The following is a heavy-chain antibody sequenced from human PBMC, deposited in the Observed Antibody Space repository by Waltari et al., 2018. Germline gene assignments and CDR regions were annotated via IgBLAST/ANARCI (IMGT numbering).Heavy chain of an antibody. Sequence: QLQLQESGPGLVKPSETLSLTCTVSGGSISSSSYYWGWIRQPPGKGLGWIGSIYYSGSTYYNPSLKSRVTISVDTSKNQFSLKLSSVTAADTAVYYCARHRGYDPHFDYWGQGTLVTVSS. D-gene: IGHD5-12*01. CDR1: GGSISSSSYY. CDR3: ARHRGYDPHFDY. CDR2: IYYSGST. J-gene: IGHJ4*02. V-gene: IGHV4-39*01.